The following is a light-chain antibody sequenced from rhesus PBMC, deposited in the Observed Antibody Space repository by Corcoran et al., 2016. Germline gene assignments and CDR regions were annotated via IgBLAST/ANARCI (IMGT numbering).Light chain of an antibody. J-gene: IGKJ4*01. Sequence: DIQMTQSPSSLSASVGDRVTITFRASQDIVYWLAWYQQKPGKAPKLLIHKASSLQSGVPSRFSCSGSGTDFTINSSGLPPEDFATYYCQQYNSAITFGGGTKVEIK. V-gene: IGKV1-21*01. CDR3: QQYNSAIT. CDR1: QDIVYW. CDR2: KAS.